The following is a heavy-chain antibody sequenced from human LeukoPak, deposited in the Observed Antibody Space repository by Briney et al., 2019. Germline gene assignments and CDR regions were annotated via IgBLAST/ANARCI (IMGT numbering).Heavy chain of an antibody. CDR1: GFTFRNHV. CDR3: AREGYYGSGSPPSLYFDY. D-gene: IGHD3-10*01. V-gene: IGHV3-30-3*01. J-gene: IGHJ4*02. Sequence: GGSLRLSCAASGFTFRNHVIHWVRQAPGKGLEWVAVTSSDLNVKLYADSVKGRFTISRDNSRSTLYLQMNSLRPEDTAIYYCAREGYYGSGSPPSLYFDYWGQGTLVTVSS. CDR2: TSSDLNVK.